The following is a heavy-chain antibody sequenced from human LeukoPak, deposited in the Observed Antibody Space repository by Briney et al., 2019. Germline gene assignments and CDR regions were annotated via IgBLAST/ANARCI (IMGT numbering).Heavy chain of an antibody. J-gene: IGHJ5*02. V-gene: IGHV4-4*07. CDR3: ARDRDYRDYNWFDP. D-gene: IGHD4-17*01. CDR2: IYTSGRT. CDR1: GGSISSYD. Sequence: SETLSLTCTVSGGSISSYDWSWIRQPAGKGLEWIGRIYTSGRTNSNPSLKGRVTMSVDTSKNQCSLNLSSVTAADTAAYYCARDRDYRDYNWFDPWGQGTLVTASS.